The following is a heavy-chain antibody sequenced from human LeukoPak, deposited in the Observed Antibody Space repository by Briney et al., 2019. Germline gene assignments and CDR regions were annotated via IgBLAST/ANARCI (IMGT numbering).Heavy chain of an antibody. CDR1: GFTFSSYG. CDR2: ISYDGSNK. Sequence: PGRSLRLSCAASGFTFSSYGMHWVRQAPGKGLEWVAVISYDGSNKYYADSVKGRFTISRDNSKNTLYLQMNSPRAEDTAVYYCAKGADYYYYGMDVWGKGTTVTVPS. V-gene: IGHV3-30*18. CDR3: AKGADYYYYGMDV. J-gene: IGHJ6*04.